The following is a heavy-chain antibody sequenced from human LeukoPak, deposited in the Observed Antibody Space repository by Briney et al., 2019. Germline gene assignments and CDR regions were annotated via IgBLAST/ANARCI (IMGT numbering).Heavy chain of an antibody. Sequence: SETLSLTCAVYGGSFSGYYWSWIRQPPGKGLEWIGEINHSGSTNYNPSLKSRVTISVDTSKNQFSLKLSSVTAADTAVYYCARGGNRYGYNRYWGQGTLVADSS. CDR3: ARGGNRYGYNRY. J-gene: IGHJ4*02. CDR2: INHSGST. V-gene: IGHV4-34*01. D-gene: IGHD5-18*01. CDR1: GGSFSGYY.